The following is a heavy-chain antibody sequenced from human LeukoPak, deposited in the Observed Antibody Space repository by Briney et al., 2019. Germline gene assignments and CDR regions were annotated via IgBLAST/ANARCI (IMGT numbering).Heavy chain of an antibody. D-gene: IGHD1-26*01. CDR3: ARWEGGSYYDFDC. J-gene: IGHJ4*02. CDR2: INHSGST. CDR1: GGSFSGYY. Sequence: SETLSLTCAVYGGSFSGYYWSWIRQPPGKWLEWIGEINHSGSTNYNPSLKSRVTISVDTSKNQFSLKLSSVTAADTAVYYCARWEGGSYYDFDCWGQGTLVTVSS. V-gene: IGHV4-34*01.